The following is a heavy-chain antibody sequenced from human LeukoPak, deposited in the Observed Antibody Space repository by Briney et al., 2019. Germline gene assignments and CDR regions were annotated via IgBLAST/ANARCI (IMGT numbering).Heavy chain of an antibody. CDR1: GGSISSYY. CDR2: IYYSGST. J-gene: IGHJ5*02. D-gene: IGHD1-14*01. CDR3: ARDSKRYSGWFDP. V-gene: IGHV4-59*01. Sequence: PSETLSLTCTVSGGSISSYYWSWIRQPPGKGLEWIGYIYYSGSTNYNPSLKSRVTISVDTSKNQFSLKLSSVTAADTAVYYCARDSKRYSGWFDPWGQGTLVTVSS.